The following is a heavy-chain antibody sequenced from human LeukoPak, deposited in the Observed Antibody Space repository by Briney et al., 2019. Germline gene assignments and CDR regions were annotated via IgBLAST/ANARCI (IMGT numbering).Heavy chain of an antibody. Sequence: GGSLRLSCAASGFTFSSYWIHWVRQVPGKGLVWVARIKDGGTTTDYADSVKGRFTISRDNAKNTVYLQMNDLRDEDTATYYCVRGLGDYWGQGTLVTVSS. V-gene: IGHV3-74*01. D-gene: IGHD3-16*01. CDR3: VRGLGDY. J-gene: IGHJ4*02. CDR1: GFTFSSYW. CDR2: IKDGGTTT.